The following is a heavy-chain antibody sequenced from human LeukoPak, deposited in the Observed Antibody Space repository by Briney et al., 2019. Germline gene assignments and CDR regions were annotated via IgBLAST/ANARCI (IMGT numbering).Heavy chain of an antibody. V-gene: IGHV4-4*09. J-gene: IGHJ4*02. D-gene: IGHD3-22*01. CDR1: GGSISSYY. CDR3: ARNGDDSSDYYYFDY. Sequence: SETLSLTCTVSGGSISSYYWSWIRQPPGKGLELIGYIYSSGSTKYNPSLKSRVTISVDTSKNQFSLKLNSVTAADTAIYYCARNGDDSSDYYYFDYWGQGTLVTVSS. CDR2: IYSSGST.